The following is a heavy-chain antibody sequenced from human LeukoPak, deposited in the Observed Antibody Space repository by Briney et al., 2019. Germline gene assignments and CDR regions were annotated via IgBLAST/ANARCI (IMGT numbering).Heavy chain of an antibody. V-gene: IGHV4-34*01. J-gene: IGHJ4*02. CDR2: INHSGST. D-gene: IGHD6-19*01. CDR1: GGSFSGYY. CDR3: ARDEEYSSGRYTDY. Sequence: PSDTLSLTCAVYGGSFSGYYWSWIRQPPGKGLEWIGEINHSGSTNYNPSLKSRVTISVDTSKNQFSLKLSSVTAADTAVYYCARDEEYSSGRYTDYWGQGTLVTVSS.